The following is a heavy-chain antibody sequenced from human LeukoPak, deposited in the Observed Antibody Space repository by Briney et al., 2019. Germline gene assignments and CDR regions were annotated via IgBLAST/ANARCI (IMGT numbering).Heavy chain of an antibody. D-gene: IGHD6-19*01. CDR3: ATGPSGSDNDWYFDL. CDR1: GYSLTELS. V-gene: IGHV1-24*01. J-gene: IGHJ2*01. CDR2: FEPEETKR. Sequence: ASVKVSCKVSGYSLTELSMHWVRQAPGKGLEWMGGFEPEETKRVYAQKLRGRDTMTEDTSTDPASMELSSLRVEDTAIYYCATGPSGSDNDWYFDLWGRGTLITVSS.